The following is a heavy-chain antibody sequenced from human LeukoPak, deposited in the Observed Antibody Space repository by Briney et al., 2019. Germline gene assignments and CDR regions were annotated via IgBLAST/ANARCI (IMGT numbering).Heavy chain of an antibody. CDR1: GYTFTGYD. J-gene: IGHJ5*02. Sequence: ASVKVSCKASGYTFTGYDMHWVRQAPGQGLEWMGWINPNSGGTNYAQKFQGRVTMTRDTSISAAYMELGSLRSDDTAVYYCAREDSSGSYFNWFDPWGQGTLVTVSS. CDR3: AREDSSGSYFNWFDP. V-gene: IGHV1-2*02. CDR2: INPNSGGT. D-gene: IGHD3-10*01.